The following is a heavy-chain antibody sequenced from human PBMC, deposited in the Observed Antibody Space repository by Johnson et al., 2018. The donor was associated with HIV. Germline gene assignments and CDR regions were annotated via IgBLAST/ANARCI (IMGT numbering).Heavy chain of an antibody. J-gene: IGHJ3*02. D-gene: IGHD3-9*01. Sequence: VQLVESGGGVVQPGGSLRLSCVASGFTFHDFAMHWVRQAPGRGLEWASGISWNSGTIGYADSVNGRSTISRSSSKSTSFLHINSLRTEDTAVYYCAKDLGESDKEEWPSDYYDVVRDFTGQVPRAVVGAFDIWGQGTMVTVSS. CDR2: ISWNSGTI. CDR3: AKDLGESDKEEWPSDYYDVVRDFTGQVPRAVVGAFDI. CDR1: GFTFHDFA. V-gene: IGHV3-9*01.